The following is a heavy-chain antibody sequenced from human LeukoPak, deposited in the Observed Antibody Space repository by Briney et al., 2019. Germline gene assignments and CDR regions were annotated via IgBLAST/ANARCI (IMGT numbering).Heavy chain of an antibody. V-gene: IGHV4-39*01. Sequence: PSETLSLACTVSGGSISSSSYCWGWIRQPPGKGLEWIGSIYYSGSTYYNPSLKSRVTISVDTSKNQFSLKLSSVTAADTAVYYCARQSPIDYWGQGTLVTVSS. CDR2: IYYSGST. CDR1: GGSISSSSYC. CDR3: ARQSPIDY. J-gene: IGHJ4*02.